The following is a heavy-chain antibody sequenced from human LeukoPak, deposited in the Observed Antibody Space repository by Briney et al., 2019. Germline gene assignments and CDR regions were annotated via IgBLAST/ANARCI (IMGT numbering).Heavy chain of an antibody. D-gene: IGHD4-17*01. CDR3: AKDILPRDYGDYAGVV. V-gene: IGHV3-30*18. CDR2: ISYDGSNK. Sequence: PGGSLRLSCAASGFTFSSYGMHWVRQAPGKGLGWVAVISYDGSNKYYADSVKGRFTISRDNSKNTLYLQMNSLRAEDTAVYYCAKDILPRDYGDYAGVVWGQGTLVNVSS. CDR1: GFTFSSYG. J-gene: IGHJ4*02.